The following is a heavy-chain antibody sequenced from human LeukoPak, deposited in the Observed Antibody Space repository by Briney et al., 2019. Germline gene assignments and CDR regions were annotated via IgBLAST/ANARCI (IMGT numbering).Heavy chain of an antibody. J-gene: IGHJ4*02. V-gene: IGHV3-23*01. Sequence: GGSLRLSRAASGFAFSKYAMSWVRQAPGKGLEWVSAISGSGGSKYYADSVKGRFTISRDNSKNTLYVQMNSLRAEDTATYYCAKGTTYYDILTGYGYPYYFDYWGQGALVTVSS. CDR3: AKGTTYYDILTGYGYPYYFDY. CDR2: ISGSGGSK. D-gene: IGHD3-9*01. CDR1: GFAFSKYA.